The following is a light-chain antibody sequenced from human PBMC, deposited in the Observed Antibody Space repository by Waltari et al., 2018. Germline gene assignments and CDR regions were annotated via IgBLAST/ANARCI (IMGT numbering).Light chain of an antibody. CDR2: ATS. V-gene: IGKV1-39*01. CDR1: QSISTY. J-gene: IGKJ1*01. Sequence: IQMTQSPSSLSASVGDRVTITCRASQSISTYLNWYQQKPGKAPKLLIFATSSLQSGVPSRFSGSGSGTDFTLSVSSLQPEDVAVYYCQQYYALPRTFGQGTKVEI. CDR3: QQYYALPRT.